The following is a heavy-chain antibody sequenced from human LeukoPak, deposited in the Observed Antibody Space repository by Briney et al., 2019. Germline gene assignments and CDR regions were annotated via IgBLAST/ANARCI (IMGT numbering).Heavy chain of an antibody. CDR1: GGSISSGGYS. J-gene: IGHJ1*01. Sequence: SQTLSLTCAVSGGSISSGGYSWSWIRQPPGKGLEWIGYIYHSGSTYYNPSLKSQVTISVDRSKNQFSLKLSSVTAADTAVYYCARAPATYDSSGYYPEYFQHWGQGTLVTVSS. D-gene: IGHD3-22*01. CDR3: ARAPATYDSSGYYPEYFQH. V-gene: IGHV4-30-2*01. CDR2: IYHSGST.